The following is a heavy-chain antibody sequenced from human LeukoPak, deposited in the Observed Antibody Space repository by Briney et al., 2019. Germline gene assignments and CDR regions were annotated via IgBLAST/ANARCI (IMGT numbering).Heavy chain of an antibody. V-gene: IGHV4-59*08. D-gene: IGHD3-10*01. CDR1: GGSISSYY. J-gene: IGHJ6*02. Sequence: KASETLSLTCTVSGGSISSYYWSWIRQPPGKGLEWIGYIYYSGRTNYNPSLKSRVTISVDTSKNQFSLKLSSVTAADTAVYYCARMVRGRGGVSYGMDVWGQGTTVTVSS. CDR2: IYYSGRT. CDR3: ARMVRGRGGVSYGMDV.